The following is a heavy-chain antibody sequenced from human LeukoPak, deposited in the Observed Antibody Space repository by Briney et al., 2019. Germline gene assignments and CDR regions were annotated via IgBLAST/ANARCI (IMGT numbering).Heavy chain of an antibody. CDR1: GGSISSYY. Sequence: SETLSLTCTVSGGSISSYYWSWIRQPPGKGLEWIGYIYYSGSTNYNPSPKSRVTISVDTSKNQFSLKLSSVTAADTAVYYCARDSGTGYGDYLFDYWGQGTLVTVSS. D-gene: IGHD4-17*01. V-gene: IGHV4-59*01. J-gene: IGHJ4*02. CDR2: IYYSGST. CDR3: ARDSGTGYGDYLFDY.